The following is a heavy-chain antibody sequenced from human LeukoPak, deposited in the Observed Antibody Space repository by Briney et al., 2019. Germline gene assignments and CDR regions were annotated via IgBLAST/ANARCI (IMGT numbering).Heavy chain of an antibody. CDR1: GYSISSGYY. J-gene: IGHJ4*02. CDR3: ARFGQHLAAAGIYHY. D-gene: IGHD6-13*01. CDR2: IYHSGST. V-gene: IGHV4-38-2*02. Sequence: SETLSLTCTVSGYSISSGYYWGWIRQPPGKGLEWIGSIYHSGSTYYNPSLKSRVTISVDTSKNQFSLKLSSVTAADTAVYYCARFGQHLAAAGIYHYWGQGTLVTVSS.